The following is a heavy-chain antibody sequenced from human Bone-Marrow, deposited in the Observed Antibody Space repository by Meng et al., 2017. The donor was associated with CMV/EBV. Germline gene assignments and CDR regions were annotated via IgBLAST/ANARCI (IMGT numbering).Heavy chain of an antibody. D-gene: IGHD4-17*01. CDR2: ISADNHNT. V-gene: IGHV1-18*01. J-gene: IGHJ4*02. CDR3: AMGGDYGDYHDPFDY. Sequence: ASVKVSCKAPGNIFAKNGISWMRQAPGQRLEWMGWISADNHNTNLVQRFQGRVTMTIDTSTNTAYVELRSLRSDDTAVYYCAMGGDYGDYHDPFDYWGQGKLV. CDR1: GNIFAKNG.